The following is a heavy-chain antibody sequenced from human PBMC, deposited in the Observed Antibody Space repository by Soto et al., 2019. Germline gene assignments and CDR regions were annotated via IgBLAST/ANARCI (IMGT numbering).Heavy chain of an antibody. CDR2: INHTGST. V-gene: IGHV4-34*01. CDR3: ARRKYSSGTFYVHTHFDC. CDR1: GGSLSGYY. J-gene: IGHJ4*02. D-gene: IGHD1-26*01. Sequence: QVQLQQWGAGLLKPSETLSLTCAVYGGSLSGYYWSWIRQPPGKGLEWIGEINHTGSTNYNPSLKSRVTISVDTSKNQFSLNLRSVTAADTAVYYCARRKYSSGTFYVHTHFDCWGQGTLVTVSS.